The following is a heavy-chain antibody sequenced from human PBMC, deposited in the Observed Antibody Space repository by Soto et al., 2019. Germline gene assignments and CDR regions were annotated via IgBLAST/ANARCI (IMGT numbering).Heavy chain of an antibody. J-gene: IGHJ4*02. D-gene: IGHD4-17*01. CDR1: GFTFSSYS. CDR3: ARARTDYGDYGLDY. Sequence: EVQLVESGGGLVKPGGSLRLSCAASGFTFSSYSMNWVRQAPGKGLEWVSSISSSSSYIYYADSVKGRFTISRDNAKNSLYLQMTSLRAEDTAVYYCARARTDYGDYGLDYWGQGTLVTVSS. CDR2: ISSSSSYI. V-gene: IGHV3-21*01.